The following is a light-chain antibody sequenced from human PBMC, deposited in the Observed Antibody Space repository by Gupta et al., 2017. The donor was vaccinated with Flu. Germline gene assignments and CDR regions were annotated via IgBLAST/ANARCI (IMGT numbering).Light chain of an antibody. CDR3: LRTDNFPWT. Sequence: PSSVSASVGDTVTITCRASQGISAWLAWYQQKPGKAPKLLMSAASSLESGVPTRFSGSGSGTDFTLTISRLQPEDFATYYCLRTDNFPWTFGQGTKLEIK. V-gene: IGKV1-12*01. J-gene: IGKJ1*01. CDR1: QGISAW. CDR2: AAS.